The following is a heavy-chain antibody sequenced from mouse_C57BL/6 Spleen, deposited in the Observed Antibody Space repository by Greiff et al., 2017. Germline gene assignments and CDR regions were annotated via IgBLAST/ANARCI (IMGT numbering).Heavy chain of an antibody. Sequence: VQLQQPGAELVRPGSSVKLSCKASGYTFTSYWMHWVKQRPIQGLEWIGNIDPSDSETHYNQKFKDKATLTVDQSSSTAYMQLSSLTSEDAAVYYCASGGGNGYFEVWGTGTTVTVSS. D-gene: IGHD2-1*01. CDR3: ASGGGNGYFEV. CDR2: IDPSDSET. CDR1: GYTFTSYW. J-gene: IGHJ1*03. V-gene: IGHV1-52*01.